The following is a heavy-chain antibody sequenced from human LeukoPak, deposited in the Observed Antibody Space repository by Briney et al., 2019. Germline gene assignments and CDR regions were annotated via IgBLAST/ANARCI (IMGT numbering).Heavy chain of an antibody. CDR2: IYTRGNK. J-gene: IGHJ4*02. CDR1: GFVVSDTF. CDR3: VKGQRAPGD. V-gene: IGHV3-66*01. Sequence: TGGSLRLSCAASGFVVSDTFMSWFRQAPGKGLEWVSVIYTRGNKFYADSVKGRFTISRDNAKNTVYLLMNSLTAEDTALYYCVKGQRAPGDWGQGTLVTVSS. D-gene: IGHD4-17*01.